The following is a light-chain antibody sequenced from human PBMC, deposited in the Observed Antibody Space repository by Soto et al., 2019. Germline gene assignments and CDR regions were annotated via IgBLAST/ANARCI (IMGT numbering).Light chain of an antibody. Sequence: QAVVTQEPSLTVSPGGTVTLTCGSSTGAVTSGHYPYWFQQKPGQAPTTLIYDTNNTHSWTRARFSGSLLGGKAALTLSGAQPEDEAEYYCLLSYIPDRVFGGGTKLTVL. CDR3: LLSYIPDRV. V-gene: IGLV7-46*01. J-gene: IGLJ2*01. CDR1: TGAVTSGHY. CDR2: DTN.